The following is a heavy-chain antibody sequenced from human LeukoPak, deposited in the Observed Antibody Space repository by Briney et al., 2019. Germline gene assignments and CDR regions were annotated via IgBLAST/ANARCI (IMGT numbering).Heavy chain of an antibody. CDR1: GGSISSGGYY. D-gene: IGHD3-3*01. V-gene: IGHV4-31*03. CDR2: IYYSGST. CDR3: ARESYDFWSGYSAQFDY. Sequence: SQTLSLTCTVSGGSISSGGYYWSWIRQHPGKGLEWIGYIYYSGSTYYNPSLKSRVTISVDTSKNQFSLKLSPVTAADTAVYYCARESYDFWSGYSAQFDYWGQGTLVTVSS. J-gene: IGHJ4*02.